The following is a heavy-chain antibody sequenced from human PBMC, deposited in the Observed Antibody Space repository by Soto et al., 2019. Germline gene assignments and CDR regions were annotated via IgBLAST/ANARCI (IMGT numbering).Heavy chain of an antibody. D-gene: IGHD6-6*01. CDR1: GFTFDDYA. J-gene: IGHJ6*02. CDR3: AKGDSSSHYSGMDV. CDR2: ISWNSGSI. V-gene: IGHV3-9*01. Sequence: EVQLVESGGGLVQPGRSLRLSCAASGFTFDDYAMHWVRQAPGKGLEWVSGISWNSGSIGYADSVKGRFTISRDNAKNSLYLQMNSLRAEDTALYYCAKGDSSSHYSGMDVWGQGTTVTVSS.